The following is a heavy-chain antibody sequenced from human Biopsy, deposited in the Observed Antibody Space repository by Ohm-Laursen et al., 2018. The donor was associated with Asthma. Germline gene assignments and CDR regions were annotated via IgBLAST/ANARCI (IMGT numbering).Heavy chain of an antibody. CDR3: ARTFHFWSPYHAEHYQL. J-gene: IGHJ1*01. V-gene: IGHV3-7*01. D-gene: IGHD3-3*02. CDR2: IKHDGSEK. CDR1: GSTVGDYW. Sequence: SLRLSCTSSGSTVGDYWMSWVRQVPGKGLEWVANIKHDGSEKNHVDSLKARFTISRDNAKNSLYLQMNSLRAEDTAVYYCARTFHFWSPYHAEHYQLWGQGTLVTVSS.